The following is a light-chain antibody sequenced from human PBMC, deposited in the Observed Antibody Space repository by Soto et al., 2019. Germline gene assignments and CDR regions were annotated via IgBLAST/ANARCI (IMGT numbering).Light chain of an antibody. CDR3: CSYAGSYTAL. V-gene: IGLV2-11*01. Sequence: QSALTQPRSVSGSPGQSVTISCTGTSSDVGGYNYVSWYQQHPGKAPKLMIYDVSKRPSGVPDRFSGSKSGNTASLTISGLHAEDEADYYCCSYAGSYTALFGGGTQLTVL. J-gene: IGLJ2*01. CDR2: DVS. CDR1: SSDVGGYNY.